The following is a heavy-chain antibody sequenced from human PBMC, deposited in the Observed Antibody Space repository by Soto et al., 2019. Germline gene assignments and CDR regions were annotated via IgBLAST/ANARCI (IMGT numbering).Heavy chain of an antibody. J-gene: IGHJ5*02. D-gene: IGHD2-15*01. CDR1: GGSFSGYY. CDR2: INHSGST. V-gene: IGHV4-34*01. Sequence: SETLSLTCAVYGGSFSGYYWSWIRQPPGKGLEWIGEINHSGSTNYNPSLKSRVTISVDTSKNQFSLKLSSVTAADTAVYYCARGRVVVVAATYNWFDPWGQGTLVTVSS. CDR3: ARGRVVVVAATYNWFDP.